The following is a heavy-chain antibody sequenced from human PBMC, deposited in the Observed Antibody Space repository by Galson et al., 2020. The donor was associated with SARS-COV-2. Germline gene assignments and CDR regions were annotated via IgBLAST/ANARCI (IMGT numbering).Heavy chain of an antibody. J-gene: IGHJ6*02. Sequence: GGSLRLSCAASGFSFGSFGMDWVRQAPGKGLEWVAATWYDGSEKFYSEAVKGRFTISRDNSKNTLDLQMNSLRVEDTAVYYCARDRQGSSGWYVRDGMDVWGQGTTVIVSS. CDR3: ARDRQGSSGWYVRDGMDV. CDR2: TWYDGSEK. D-gene: IGHD6-19*01. V-gene: IGHV3-33*01. CDR1: GFSFGSFG.